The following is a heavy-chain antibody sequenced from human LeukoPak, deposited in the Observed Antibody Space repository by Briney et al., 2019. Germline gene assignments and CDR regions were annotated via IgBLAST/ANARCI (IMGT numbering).Heavy chain of an antibody. CDR3: ARARPSSWFDP. Sequence: PSETLSLTCTVSGGSISSYYWSWIRQPPGKGLEWIGYIYYSGSTNYSPSLKSRVTISVDTSKNQFSLKLSSVTAADTAVYYCARARPSSWFDPWGQGTLVTVSS. J-gene: IGHJ5*02. CDR1: GGSISSYY. V-gene: IGHV4-59*01. CDR2: IYYSGST.